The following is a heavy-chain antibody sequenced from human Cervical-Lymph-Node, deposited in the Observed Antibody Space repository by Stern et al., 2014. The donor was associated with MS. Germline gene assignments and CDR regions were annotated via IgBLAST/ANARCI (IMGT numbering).Heavy chain of an antibody. CDR1: GFTFSSRG. Sequence: VQLVESGGGVVQPGRSLRLSCAASGFTFSSRGMHWVRQAPGKGLEWLAIIWHDGSNRYYEGPVNGRITISRDNLKNTLYRSMNSLRAEDTSVYYCAREGVNAAEYFQHWGQGTLVTVSS. V-gene: IGHV3-33*01. D-gene: IGHD2-8*01. CDR3: AREGVNAAEYFQH. J-gene: IGHJ1*01. CDR2: IWHDGSNR.